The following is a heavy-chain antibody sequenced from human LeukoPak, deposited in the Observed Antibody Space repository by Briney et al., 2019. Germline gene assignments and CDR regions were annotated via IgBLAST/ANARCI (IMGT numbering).Heavy chain of an antibody. Sequence: GGSLRLSCAASGFTFSSYSMNWVRQAPGKGLEWVSSISSSSSYIYYADSVKGRFTISRDNAKNSLYLQMNSLRAEDTAVYYCARGEEPRYGSGSYLYFDYWGQGTLVTVSS. CDR3: ARGEEPRYGSGSYLYFDY. J-gene: IGHJ4*02. D-gene: IGHD3-10*01. CDR2: ISSSSSYI. CDR1: GFTFSSYS. V-gene: IGHV3-21*04.